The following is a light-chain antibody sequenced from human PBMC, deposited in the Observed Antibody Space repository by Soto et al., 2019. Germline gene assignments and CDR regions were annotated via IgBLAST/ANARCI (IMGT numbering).Light chain of an antibody. CDR2: DVS. Sequence: QSALTQPRSVSGSPGQSVTISCTGTSSDVGDYNYVSWYQQHPGKAPKLMIYDVSKRPSGVPDRFSGSKSGNTASLTISGLQAEDEADYYCCSYAGSGSLYVFGTGTKVTVL. V-gene: IGLV2-11*01. J-gene: IGLJ1*01. CDR1: SSDVGDYNY. CDR3: CSYAGSGSLYV.